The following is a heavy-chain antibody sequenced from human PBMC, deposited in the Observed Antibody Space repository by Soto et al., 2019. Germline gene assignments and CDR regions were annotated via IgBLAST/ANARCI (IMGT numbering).Heavy chain of an antibody. D-gene: IGHD3-10*01. Sequence: PGGSLRLSCAASGFTVSSNYMSWVRQAPGKGLEWVSAISGSGGSTDYADSVKGRFTISRDNSKNTLYLQMNSLRAEDTAVYYCAKYITMVRGVIIEAFDIWGQGTMVTVSS. CDR2: ISGSGGST. CDR3: AKYITMVRGVIIEAFDI. V-gene: IGHV3-23*01. J-gene: IGHJ3*02. CDR1: GFTVSSNY.